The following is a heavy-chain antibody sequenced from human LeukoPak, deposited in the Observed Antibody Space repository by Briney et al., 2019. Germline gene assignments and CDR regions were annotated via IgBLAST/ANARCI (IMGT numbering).Heavy chain of an antibody. CDR3: AKEGGSSGWRNYDS. Sequence: GGSLRLSCAASGFTFNGYSMNWVRQAPGKGLEWVSYISSTSSPIYYADSVRGRFTISRDNSKNSLYLQMNSLRSEDTALYYCAKEGGSSGWRNYDSWGQGTLVTVSS. CDR2: ISSTSSPI. CDR1: GFTFNGYS. V-gene: IGHV3-48*04. D-gene: IGHD6-25*01. J-gene: IGHJ4*02.